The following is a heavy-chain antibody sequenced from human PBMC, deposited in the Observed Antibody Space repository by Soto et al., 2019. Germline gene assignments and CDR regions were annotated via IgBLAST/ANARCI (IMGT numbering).Heavy chain of an antibody. Sequence: QVQLVQSGAEVKKPGSSVKVSCKASGGTFSSYAISWVRQAPGQGLEWMGGIIPIFGTANYAQKFQGRVTITADESTSTAYMELSSLRSEDTAVYYCASILKAGYSSGWFGYFDLWGRGTLVTVSS. CDR1: GGTFSSYA. CDR3: ASILKAGYSSGWFGYFDL. V-gene: IGHV1-69*01. CDR2: IIPIFGTA. D-gene: IGHD6-19*01. J-gene: IGHJ2*01.